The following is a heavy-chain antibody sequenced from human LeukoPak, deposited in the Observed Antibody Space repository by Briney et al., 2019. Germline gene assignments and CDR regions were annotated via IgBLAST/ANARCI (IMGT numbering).Heavy chain of an antibody. CDR1: GYTFTSYA. CDR3: AREGSAARVAFDI. CDR2: INTNTGNP. Sequence: VSVKVSCKASGYTFTSYAMNWVRQAPGQGLEWMGWINTNTGNPTYAQGFTGRFVFSLDTSVGTAYLQISSLKAEDTAVYYCAREGSAARVAFDIWGQGTMVTVSS. V-gene: IGHV7-4-1*02. D-gene: IGHD2-15*01. J-gene: IGHJ3*02.